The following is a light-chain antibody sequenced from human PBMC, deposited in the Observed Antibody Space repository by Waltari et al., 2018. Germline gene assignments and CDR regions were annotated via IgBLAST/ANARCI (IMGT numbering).Light chain of an antibody. CDR1: NSDVGKHNL. CDR3: CSYAGSGTYV. Sequence: QSALTQPASVSGTPGPSITTSCTGTNSDVGKHNLVSWSQHHPGEGPKLMICEAIKRPSGVSNRFSGSKSGNTASLTISGLQAEDEADYYCCSYAGSGTYVFGTGTKVTVL. J-gene: IGLJ1*01. V-gene: IGLV2-23*01. CDR2: EAI.